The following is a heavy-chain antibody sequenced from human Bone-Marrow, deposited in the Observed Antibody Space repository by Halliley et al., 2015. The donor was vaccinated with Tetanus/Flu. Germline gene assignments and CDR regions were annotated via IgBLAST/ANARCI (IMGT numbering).Heavy chain of an antibody. J-gene: IGHJ6*02. Sequence: YYSGGTNYNFSLKSRVPISVDTSKNQFSLRLSSVPAADTAVYYCARFQGDPMVRGVLRYYYGMDVWGQGTTVTVS. CDR2: YYSGGT. D-gene: IGHD3-10*01. V-gene: IGHV4-59*01. CDR3: ARFQGDPMVRGVLRYYYGMDV.